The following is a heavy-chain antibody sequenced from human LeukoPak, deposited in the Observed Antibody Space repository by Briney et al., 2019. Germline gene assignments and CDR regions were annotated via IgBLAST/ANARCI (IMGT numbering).Heavy chain of an antibody. Sequence: ASVKVSCKASGYTFTGYYMHWVRQAPGQGLEWMGWINPNSGGTNYAQKFQGRVAMTRDTSIGTAYMELSRLRSDDTAVYYCAIPRGVVPAAMDAFDIWGQGTMVTVSS. V-gene: IGHV1-2*02. D-gene: IGHD2-2*01. CDR3: AIPRGVVPAAMDAFDI. J-gene: IGHJ3*02. CDR2: INPNSGGT. CDR1: GYTFTGYY.